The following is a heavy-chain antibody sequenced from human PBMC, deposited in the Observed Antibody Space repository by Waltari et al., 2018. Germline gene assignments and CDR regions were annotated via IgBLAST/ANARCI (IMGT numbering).Heavy chain of an antibody. CDR2: ISAYNGNT. D-gene: IGHD1-26*01. Sequence: QVQLVQSGAEVKKPGASVKVSCKASGYTFTSYGISWVRRAPGQGLEWMGWISAYNGNTNYAQKLQGRVTMTTDTSTSTAYMELRSLRSDDTAVYYCARRIVGAISYGNWFDPWGQGTLVTVSS. V-gene: IGHV1-18*01. CDR3: ARRIVGAISYGNWFDP. J-gene: IGHJ5*02. CDR1: GYTFTSYG.